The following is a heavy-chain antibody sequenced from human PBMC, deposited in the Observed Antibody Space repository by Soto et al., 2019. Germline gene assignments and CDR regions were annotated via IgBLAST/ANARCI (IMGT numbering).Heavy chain of an antibody. CDR2: IDPSDSYT. CDR3: ARQNSSSFYYYYYGMDV. J-gene: IGHJ6*02. CDR1: GYSFTSYW. V-gene: IGHV5-10-1*01. D-gene: IGHD6-6*01. Sequence: RGESLKISCKGSGYSFTSYWISWVRQMPGKGLEWMGRIDPSDSYTNYSPSFQGHVTISADKSISTAYLQWSSLKASDTAMYYCARQNSSSFYYYYYGMDVWGQGTTVTVSS.